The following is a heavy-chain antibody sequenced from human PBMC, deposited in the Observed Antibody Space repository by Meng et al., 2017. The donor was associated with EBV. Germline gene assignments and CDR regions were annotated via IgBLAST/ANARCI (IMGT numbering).Heavy chain of an antibody. J-gene: IGHJ4*02. Sequence: QVQLVQAGAEVKKPGASVKVSCKASGYPFTGYYMHWVRQAPGQGLEWMGRINPNSGGTNYAQKFQGRATMTRDTSISTAYMELSRLRSDDTAVYYCARVGIAVAGTGDYWGQGTLVTVSS. CDR3: ARVGIAVAGTGDY. D-gene: IGHD6-19*01. CDR1: GYPFTGYY. CDR2: INPNSGGT. V-gene: IGHV1-2*06.